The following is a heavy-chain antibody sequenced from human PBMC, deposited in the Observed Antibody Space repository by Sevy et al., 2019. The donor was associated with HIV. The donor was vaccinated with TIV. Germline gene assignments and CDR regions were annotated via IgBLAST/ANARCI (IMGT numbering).Heavy chain of an antibody. CDR3: ATSIAVAGHGSYYYGMDV. Sequence: GESLKISCKGSGYSFTSYWIGWVRQMPGKGLVWMGIIYPGDSDTRYSPSFQGQVTISADKSISTAYLQWSSLKASDTAMYYCATSIAVAGHGSYYYGMDVWGQGTTVTVSS. CDR2: IYPGDSDT. CDR1: GYSFTSYW. D-gene: IGHD6-19*01. J-gene: IGHJ6*02. V-gene: IGHV5-51*01.